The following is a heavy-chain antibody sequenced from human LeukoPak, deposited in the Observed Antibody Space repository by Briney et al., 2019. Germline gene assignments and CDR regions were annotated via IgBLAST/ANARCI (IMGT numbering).Heavy chain of an antibody. CDR2: INHSGGT. V-gene: IGHV4-34*01. CDR1: GGSFSGYY. Sequence: SETLSLTCAVYGGSFSGYYWSWIRQPPGKGLEWIGEINHSGGTNYNPSLKSRVTISVDTSKKQFSLKMTSVTAADTAVYYCARGNRQRLSPTNYFYAMDVWGQGTTVTVSS. CDR3: ARGNRQRLSPTNYFYAMDV. D-gene: IGHD1-14*01. J-gene: IGHJ6*02.